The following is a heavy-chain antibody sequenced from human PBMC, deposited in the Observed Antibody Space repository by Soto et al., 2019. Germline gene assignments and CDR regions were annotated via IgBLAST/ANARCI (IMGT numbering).Heavy chain of an antibody. V-gene: IGHV3-73*02. CDR1: GFTFSGSA. D-gene: IGHD6-19*01. J-gene: IGHJ4*02. Sequence: EVQLVESGGGLVQPGGSLKLSCAASGFTFSGSAMHWVRQASGXGXXWVGRIRSKANSYATAYAASVKGRFTISRDDSKNTAYLQMNSLKTEDTAVYYCTRQGAVGDLKGTSPDYWGQGTLVTVSS. CDR2: IRSKANSYAT. CDR3: TRQGAVGDLKGTSPDY.